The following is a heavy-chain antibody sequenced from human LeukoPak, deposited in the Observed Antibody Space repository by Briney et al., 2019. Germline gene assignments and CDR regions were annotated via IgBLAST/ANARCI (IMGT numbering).Heavy chain of an antibody. D-gene: IGHD4-23*01. CDR3: ASGSYGGNSGWFDP. Sequence: SETLSLTCTVSGGSISSSSYYWGWIRQPPGKGLEWIGSIYYSGSTYYNPSPKSRVTISVDTSKNQFSLKLSSVTAADTAVYYCASGSYGGNSGWFDPWGQGTLVTVSS. J-gene: IGHJ5*02. CDR1: GGSISSSSYY. V-gene: IGHV4-39*07. CDR2: IYYSGST.